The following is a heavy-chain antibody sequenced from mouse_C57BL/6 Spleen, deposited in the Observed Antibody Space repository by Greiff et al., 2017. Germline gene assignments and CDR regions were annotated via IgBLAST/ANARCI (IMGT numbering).Heavy chain of an antibody. CDR1: GFSLTSYG. Sequence: VHLVESGPGLVAPSQSLSITCTVSGFSLTSYGVHWVRQPPGKGLEWLVVIWSDGSPTYNSALKSSLSIIKDNAKRQVFLKMNSLQTDDTAMYYCARGDYDDYDEGYAMDYWGQGTSVTVSS. V-gene: IGHV2-6*03. CDR3: ARGDYDDYDEGYAMDY. CDR2: IWSDGSP. D-gene: IGHD2-4*01. J-gene: IGHJ4*01.